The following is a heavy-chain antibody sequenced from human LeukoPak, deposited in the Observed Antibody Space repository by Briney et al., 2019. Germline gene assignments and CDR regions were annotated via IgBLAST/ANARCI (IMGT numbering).Heavy chain of an antibody. J-gene: IGHJ5*02. CDR2: ISPYSGNT. CDR1: GYTFTNYG. Sequence: ASVKVSCKAVGYTFTNYGISWVRQAPGQGLEWMGWISPYSGNTNYAQRLQGRVTMTTDTSTSTAYMELRSLRSDDTAVYYCARGGTVAENWFNPWGQGTLVTVSP. D-gene: IGHD6-13*01. V-gene: IGHV1-18*01. CDR3: ARGGTVAENWFNP.